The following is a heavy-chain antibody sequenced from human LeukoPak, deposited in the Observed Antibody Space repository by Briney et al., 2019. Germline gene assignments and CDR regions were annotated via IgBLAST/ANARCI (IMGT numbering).Heavy chain of an antibody. D-gene: IGHD3-22*01. J-gene: IGHJ5*02. Sequence: SETLSLTCTVSGGSISSYYWAWIRQPAGKGLEWIGRIYTSGSTNYNPSLKSRGAMSVATSKNQFSLRLSSVTAADTAVYYCARAYGDSSGYYWDWFDPWGQGTLVTVSS. CDR3: ARAYGDSSGYYWDWFDP. CDR2: IYTSGST. CDR1: GGSISSYY. V-gene: IGHV4-4*07.